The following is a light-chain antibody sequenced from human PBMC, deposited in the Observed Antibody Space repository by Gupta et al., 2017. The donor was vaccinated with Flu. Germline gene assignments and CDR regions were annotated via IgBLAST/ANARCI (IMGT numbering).Light chain of an antibody. CDR2: GNN. CDR3: QSYDGSHWV. V-gene: IGLV1-40*01. Sequence: GSSSNIGAAYDVHWYQHLPGTAPKVLISGNNNRPSGVPDRFSGSKSGTSASLAIAGLQAEDEADYYCQSYDGSHWVFGGGTSLTVL. CDR1: SSNIGAAYD. J-gene: IGLJ3*02.